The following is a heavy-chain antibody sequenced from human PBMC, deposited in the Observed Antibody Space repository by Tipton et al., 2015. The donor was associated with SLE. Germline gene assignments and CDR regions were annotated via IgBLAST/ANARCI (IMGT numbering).Heavy chain of an antibody. V-gene: IGHV4-31*03. D-gene: IGHD3-10*01. J-gene: IGHJ4*02. CDR2: LDYSGNT. CDR1: GVSISGGGYY. Sequence: TLSLTCTVSGVSISGGGYYWSWVRQQPGRGLEWIGFLDYSGNTYYNPSLRNRVAISVGASKNQFSLRLTSVTAADTAVYYCARVYYGRGSTPPHYFDYWGQGTLVTVSS. CDR3: ARVYYGRGSTPPHYFDY.